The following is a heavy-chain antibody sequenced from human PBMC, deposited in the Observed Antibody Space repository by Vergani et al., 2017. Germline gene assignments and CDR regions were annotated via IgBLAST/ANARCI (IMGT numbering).Heavy chain of an antibody. CDR3: ARALAARSYYYYGMDV. Sequence: QVQLVQSGAEVKKPGASVKVSCKASGYTFTSYYMHWVRQAPGQGLEWMGIINPSGGSTSYAQKFQGRVTITADKSTSTAYMELSSLRSEDTAVYYCARALAARSYYYYGMDVWGQGTTVTVSS. J-gene: IGHJ6*02. CDR1: GYTFTSYY. CDR2: INPSGGST. D-gene: IGHD6-6*01. V-gene: IGHV1-46*01.